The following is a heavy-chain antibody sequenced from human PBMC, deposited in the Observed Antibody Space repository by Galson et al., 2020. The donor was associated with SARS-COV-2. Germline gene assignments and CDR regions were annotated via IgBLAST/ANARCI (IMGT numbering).Heavy chain of an antibody. Sequence: ETSETLSLTCTVSGGSISSSSYYWGWIRQPPGKGLEWIGSIYYSGSTYYNPSLKSRVTISVDTSKNQFSLKLSSVTAADTAVYYCARLGVLMGPYYFDYWGQGTLVTVSS. V-gene: IGHV4-39*01. D-gene: IGHD3-10*01. CDR2: IYYSGST. CDR1: GGSISSSSYY. CDR3: ARLGVLMGPYYFDY. J-gene: IGHJ4*02.